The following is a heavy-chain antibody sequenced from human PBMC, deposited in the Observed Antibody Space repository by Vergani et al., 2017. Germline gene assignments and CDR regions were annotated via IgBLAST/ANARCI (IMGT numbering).Heavy chain of an antibody. D-gene: IGHD2-15*01. Sequence: EVQLLESGGGLVQPGGSLRLSCAASGFTFSSYAMSWVRQAPGKGLEWVSAISGSGGSTYYADSVKGRFTISRDNSKNTLYLQMNSLRAEDTAVYYCARVPVVVAATPKYWYFDLWGRGTLVTVSS. V-gene: IGHV3-23*01. CDR1: GFTFSSYA. CDR3: ARVPVVVAATPKYWYFDL. CDR2: ISGSGGST. J-gene: IGHJ2*01.